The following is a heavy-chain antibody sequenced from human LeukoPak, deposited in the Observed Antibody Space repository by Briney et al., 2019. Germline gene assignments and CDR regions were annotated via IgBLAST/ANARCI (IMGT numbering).Heavy chain of an antibody. D-gene: IGHD6-25*01. V-gene: IGHV4-39*01. CDR2: IYYSGST. J-gene: IGHJ3*02. Sequence: PSETLSLTCTVSGGSISSSSYFWGWIRQPPGQGLEWIGSIYYSGSTYYNPSLKSRVTISVDTSKNQFSLKLSSVTAADTAVYYCARRDAASTDVFDIWGQGTMVTVSS. CDR3: ARRDAASTDVFDI. CDR1: GGSISSSSYF.